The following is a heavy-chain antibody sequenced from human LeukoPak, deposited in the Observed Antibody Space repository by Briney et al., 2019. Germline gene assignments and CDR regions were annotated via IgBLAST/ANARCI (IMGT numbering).Heavy chain of an antibody. V-gene: IGHV3-30*01. D-gene: IGHD2-2*01. J-gene: IGHJ5*02. CDR2: ISYDGSNK. CDR1: GFTFSSYA. CDR3: ARDPHPRRCSSTSCYPGWFDP. Sequence: GRSLRLSCAASGFTFSSYAMHWVRQAPGKGLEWVAVISYDGSNKYYADSVKGRFTISRDNSKNTLYLQMNSLRAEDTAVYYCARDPHPRRCSSTSCYPGWFDPWGQGTLVTVSS.